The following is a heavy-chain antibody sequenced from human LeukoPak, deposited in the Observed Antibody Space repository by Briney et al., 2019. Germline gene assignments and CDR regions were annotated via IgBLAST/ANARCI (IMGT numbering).Heavy chain of an antibody. Sequence: ASVKVSCKASGYTLTDYHIHWVRQAPGQGLEWMGIINPSGGRTIYAQKFQGRVTMTRDTSTSTVYMELSSLRSEDTAVYYCARELLGFDYWGQGTLVTVSS. V-gene: IGHV1-46*01. CDR1: GYTLTDYH. D-gene: IGHD1-26*01. J-gene: IGHJ4*02. CDR2: INPSGGRT. CDR3: ARELLGFDY.